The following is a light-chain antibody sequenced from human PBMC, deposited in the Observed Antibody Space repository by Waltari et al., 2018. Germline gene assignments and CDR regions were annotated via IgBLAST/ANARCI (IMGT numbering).Light chain of an antibody. J-gene: IGKJ3*01. Sequence: DIVMTQSPDSLAVSLGERATINCKSSQSVLYNSNSKNYLAWYQQKPGQPPKLLIKWASTRESGVPARFSGSGSGTEFTLTISSLQAEDVAVYYCQQHYTPPFTFGSGTKVDIK. CDR3: QQHYTPPFT. CDR2: WAS. V-gene: IGKV4-1*01. CDR1: QSVLYNSNSKNY.